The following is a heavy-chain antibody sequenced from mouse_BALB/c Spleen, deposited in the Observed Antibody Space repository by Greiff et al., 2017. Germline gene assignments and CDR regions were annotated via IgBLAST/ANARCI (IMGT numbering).Heavy chain of an antibody. D-gene: IGHD2-1*01. CDR1: GYSITSGYY. Sequence: EESGPGLVKPSQSLSLTCSVTGYSITSGYYWNWIRQFPGNKLEWMGYISYDGSNNYNPSLKNRISITRDTSKNQFFLKLNSVTTEDTATYYCARDGGNYGFAYWGQGTLVTVSA. V-gene: IGHV3-6*02. CDR3: ARDGGNYGFAY. J-gene: IGHJ3*01. CDR2: ISYDGSN.